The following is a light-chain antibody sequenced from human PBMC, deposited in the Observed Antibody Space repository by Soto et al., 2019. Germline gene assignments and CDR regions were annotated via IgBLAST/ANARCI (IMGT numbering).Light chain of an antibody. J-gene: IGKJ4*01. CDR1: QSVTNSF. CDR3: QQYGSSPLT. V-gene: IGKV3-20*01. Sequence: EIVLAQSPGTLSLSPGERATLSCRASQSVTNSFLAWYQQKPGQAPRLLIYDASNRATGIPARFSGSGSGTDFTLTISSLEPEDFAVYYCQQYGSSPLTFGGGTKVDIK. CDR2: DAS.